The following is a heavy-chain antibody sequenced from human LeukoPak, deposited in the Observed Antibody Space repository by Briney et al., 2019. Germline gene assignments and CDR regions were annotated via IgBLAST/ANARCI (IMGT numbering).Heavy chain of an antibody. CDR2: INPNSGGT. CDR3: ARRNHRYDSSGYYPVVRYYFDY. J-gene: IGHJ4*02. CDR1: GYTLTGYY. Sequence: GASVKVSCKASGYTLTGYYMHWVRQAPGQGLEWIGWINPNSGGTNYAQKFQGRVTMTRDTSISTAYMELSRLRSDDTAVYYCARRNHRYDSSGYYPVVRYYFDYWGQGTLVTVSS. V-gene: IGHV1-2*02. D-gene: IGHD3-22*01.